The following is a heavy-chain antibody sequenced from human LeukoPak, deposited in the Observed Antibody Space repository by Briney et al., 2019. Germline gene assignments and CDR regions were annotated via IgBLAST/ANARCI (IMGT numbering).Heavy chain of an antibody. CDR3: ARVRDDSYGYPYYFDY. J-gene: IGHJ4*02. V-gene: IGHV1-18*01. Sequence: ASVKVSCKASGYTFTSYGISWVRQAPGQGLEWMGWISAYNGNPNNAPNLKGRVTMTTDTSTSTAYMELRSLRSHDPPVFYCARVRDDSYGYPYYFDYWGQGTLVTVSS. CDR2: ISAYNGNP. D-gene: IGHD5-18*01. CDR1: GYTFTSYG.